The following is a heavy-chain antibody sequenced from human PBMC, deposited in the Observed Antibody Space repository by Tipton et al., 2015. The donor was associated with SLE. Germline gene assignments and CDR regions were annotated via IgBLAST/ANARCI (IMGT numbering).Heavy chain of an antibody. CDR2: INHSGST. CDR3: ARHLDVEMATKPGIFAFDI. V-gene: IGHV4-34*01. CDR1: GGSFSGYY. D-gene: IGHD5-24*01. J-gene: IGHJ3*02. Sequence: TLSLTCAVYGGSFSGYYWSWIRQPPGKGLEWIGEINHSGSTNYNPSLKSRVTISVDTSKNQFSLKLSSVTAADTAVYYCARHLDVEMATKPGIFAFDIWGQGTMVTVSS.